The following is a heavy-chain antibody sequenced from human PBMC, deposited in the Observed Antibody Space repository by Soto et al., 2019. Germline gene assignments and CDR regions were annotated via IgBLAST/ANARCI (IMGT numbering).Heavy chain of an antibody. Sequence: PGGSLRLSCAASGFTFSSYAMSWVRQAPGKGLEWVSAISGSGGSTYYADSVKGRFTISRDNSKNTLYLQMNSLRAEDTAVYYCAKVLMSGSSYHYYYYMDVWGKGTTVTVS. V-gene: IGHV3-23*01. J-gene: IGHJ6*03. CDR1: GFTFSSYA. CDR3: AKVLMSGSSYHYYYYMDV. CDR2: ISGSGGST. D-gene: IGHD3-3*01.